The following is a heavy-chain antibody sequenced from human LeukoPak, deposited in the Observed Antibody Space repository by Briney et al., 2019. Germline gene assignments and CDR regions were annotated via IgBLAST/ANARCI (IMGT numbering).Heavy chain of an antibody. D-gene: IGHD2-15*01. V-gene: IGHV3-48*03. Sequence: GGSLRLSCAASGFTFSSYEMNWVRQAPGKGLEWVSYISSSGSTIYYADSVKGRFTISRDNAKNSLYLQMNSLRAEDTAVYYCARGAVVVAATQDWFDPWGQGTLVTVSS. J-gene: IGHJ5*02. CDR2: ISSSGSTI. CDR3: ARGAVVVAATQDWFDP. CDR1: GFTFSSYE.